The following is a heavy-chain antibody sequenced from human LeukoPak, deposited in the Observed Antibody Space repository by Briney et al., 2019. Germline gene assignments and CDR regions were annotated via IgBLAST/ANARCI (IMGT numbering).Heavy chain of an antibody. D-gene: IGHD3-22*01. Sequence: ASVKVSCKASGYTFTSYGISWVRQAPGQGLEWMGWISAYNGNTNYAQKLQGRVTMTTDTSTSTAYMELRSLRSDDTAVYYCARDSYYYDSSGHTIDFDYWGQGTLVTVSS. CDR2: ISAYNGNT. CDR1: GYTFTSYG. V-gene: IGHV1-18*01. J-gene: IGHJ4*02. CDR3: ARDSYYYDSSGHTIDFDY.